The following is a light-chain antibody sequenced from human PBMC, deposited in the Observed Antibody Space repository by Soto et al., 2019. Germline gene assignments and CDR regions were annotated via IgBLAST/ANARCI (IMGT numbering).Light chain of an antibody. J-gene: IGKJ2*01. CDR2: TAS. V-gene: IGKV1-6*01. Sequence: AIQVTQSPSSLSASVGDRVTITCRASQDIRNDLGWYQQKPGRAPKLLIYTASTLQSGVPTRFSGRGSGTVFTLTISSLQPEDFATYYCLQDYNFPYTFGQGTKLEFK. CDR1: QDIRND. CDR3: LQDYNFPYT.